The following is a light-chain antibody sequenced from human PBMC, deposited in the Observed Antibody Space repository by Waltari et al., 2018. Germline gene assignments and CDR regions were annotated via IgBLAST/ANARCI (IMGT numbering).Light chain of an antibody. CDR1: SSNIGSNY. V-gene: IGLV1-47*01. Sequence: QSVLTQPPSASGTPGQRVTISCSGSSSNIGSNYVYWYQQLPGTAPKLLIYRNNQRPSGVPDRCSGSKSGTSASLAISGLRSEDEADDYCAAWDDSLSGPVFGGGTKLTVL. CDR2: RNN. J-gene: IGLJ2*01. CDR3: AAWDDSLSGPV.